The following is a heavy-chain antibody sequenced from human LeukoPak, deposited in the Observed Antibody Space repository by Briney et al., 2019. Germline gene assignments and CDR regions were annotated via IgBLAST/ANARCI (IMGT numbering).Heavy chain of an antibody. CDR3: ARGAVEAANYYFDY. CDR2: IYHSGST. J-gene: IGHJ4*02. V-gene: IGHV4-30-2*01. CDR1: GGSISSGGYS. D-gene: IGHD5-18*01. Sequence: EPSETLSLTCAVSGGSISSGGYSWSWIRQPPGKGLEWIGYIYHSGSTYYNPSLKSRVTISVDRSKNQFSLKLSSVTAADTAVYYCARGAVEAANYYFDYWGQGTLVTVSS.